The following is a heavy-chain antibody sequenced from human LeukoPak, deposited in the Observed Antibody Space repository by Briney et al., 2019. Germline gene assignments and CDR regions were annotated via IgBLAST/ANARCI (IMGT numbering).Heavy chain of an antibody. Sequence: GRSLRLSCAASGFPFSSYAMHWVRQAPGKGLEWVAVISYDGSNKYYADSVKGRFTISRDNSKNTLYLQMNSLRAEDTAVYYCARDDLGIAARRRGLDYWGQGTLVTVSS. J-gene: IGHJ4*02. CDR2: ISYDGSNK. D-gene: IGHD6-6*01. CDR3: ARDDLGIAARRRGLDY. V-gene: IGHV3-30*01. CDR1: GFPFSSYA.